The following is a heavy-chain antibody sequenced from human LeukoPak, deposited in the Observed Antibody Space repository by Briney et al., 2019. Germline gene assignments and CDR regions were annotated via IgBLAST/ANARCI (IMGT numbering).Heavy chain of an antibody. V-gene: IGHV4-59*01. Sequence: SETLSLTCTVSGDSISNYYWSWIRQPPGKGLEWIGYIYYSGSTNYNPSLKSRVTISVDTSKNQFSLKLSSVTAADTAVYYCARVKGRLYYYYYMDVWGKGTTVTVSS. CDR2: IYYSGST. CDR3: ARVKGRLYYYYYMDV. J-gene: IGHJ6*03. CDR1: GDSISNYY.